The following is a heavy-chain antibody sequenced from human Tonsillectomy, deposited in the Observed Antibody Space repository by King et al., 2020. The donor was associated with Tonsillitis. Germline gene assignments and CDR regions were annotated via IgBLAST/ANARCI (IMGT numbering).Heavy chain of an antibody. CDR3: ARDSSPALSGNWYDAFDL. Sequence: VQLVESGGGLVQPGGSLRLSCAASGFTFSTYWLTWVRQAPGKGLEWVANINRDGSETYYVDSVKGRFTVSRDNAKNSLYLQMNSLRAEDTAIYYCARDSSPALSGNWYDAFDLWGQGTMVTVSS. V-gene: IGHV3-7*01. J-gene: IGHJ3*01. CDR1: GFTFSTYW. D-gene: IGHD4-23*01. CDR2: INRDGSET.